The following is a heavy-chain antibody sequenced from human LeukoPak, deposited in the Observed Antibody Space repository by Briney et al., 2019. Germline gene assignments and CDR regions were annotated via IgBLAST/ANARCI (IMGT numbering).Heavy chain of an antibody. V-gene: IGHV6-1*01. Sequence: RSQTLSLTCAISGDSVSSNSAAWNWIRQSPSRGLEWLGRTYYRSKWYNDYAVSVKSRITINPDTSKNQFSLQLNSVTPEDTAVYYCAREGRITMVRGVINNWFDPWGQGTLVTVSS. CDR1: GDSVSSNSAA. CDR2: TYYRSKWYN. CDR3: AREGRITMVRGVINNWFDP. J-gene: IGHJ5*02. D-gene: IGHD3-10*01.